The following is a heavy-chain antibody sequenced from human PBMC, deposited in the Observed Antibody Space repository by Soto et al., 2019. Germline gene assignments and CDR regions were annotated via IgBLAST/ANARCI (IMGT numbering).Heavy chain of an antibody. J-gene: IGHJ4*02. CDR1: GYTFSDYY. CDR2: INANSGGT. Sequence: QVQLLQSGAEVKKPGAPVKVSCKASGYTFSDYYMHWVRQAPGQGLEWMGWINANSGGTNYPQKFQGRVTMTRDTSISTAYMELSSLRSDDTAVYYCASGGSSNWPDFWGQGTLVTVSS. CDR3: ASGGSSNWPDF. V-gene: IGHV1-2*02. D-gene: IGHD6-13*01.